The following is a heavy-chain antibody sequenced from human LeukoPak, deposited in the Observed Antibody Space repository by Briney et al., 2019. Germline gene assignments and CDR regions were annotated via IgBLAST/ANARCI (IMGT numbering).Heavy chain of an antibody. V-gene: IGHV3-30*18. J-gene: IGHJ4*02. CDR3: AKDGQGCVVVTAMYYFDY. CDR2: ISYDGSNK. CDR1: GFTFSSYG. D-gene: IGHD2-21*02. Sequence: GGSLRLSCAASGFTFSSYGMHWVRQAPGKGLEWVAVISYDGSNKYYADSVKGRFTISRDNSKNTLYLQMNSLRAEDTAVYYCAKDGQGCVVVTAMYYFDYWGQGTLVTVSS.